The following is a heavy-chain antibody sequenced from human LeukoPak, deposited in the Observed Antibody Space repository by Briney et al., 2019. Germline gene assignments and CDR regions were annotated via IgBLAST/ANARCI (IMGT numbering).Heavy chain of an antibody. Sequence: ASVKVSCNASGYSFTGNYMHWVRQAPGQGFEWMGWINPNTGGTNYAQKFKGRVLMTRDTSISTAHLEPSSLKSDDTAVYYCASDEGSPVDTGYYMDVWGKGTTVTVSS. D-gene: IGHD5-18*01. CDR3: ASDEGSPVDTGYYMDV. V-gene: IGHV1-2*02. CDR1: GYSFTGNY. CDR2: INPNTGGT. J-gene: IGHJ6*03.